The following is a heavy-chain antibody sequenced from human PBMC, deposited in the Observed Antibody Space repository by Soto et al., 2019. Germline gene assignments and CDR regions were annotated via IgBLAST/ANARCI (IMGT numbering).Heavy chain of an antibody. Sequence: ASVKVSCKASGGTFSSYAISWVRQAPGQGLEWMGGIIPIFGTANYAQKFQGRVTITADESTSTAYMELSSLRSEDTAVYYCASGGVTPYYYYGMDVWGQGTTVTVSS. J-gene: IGHJ6*02. D-gene: IGHD3-10*01. CDR3: ASGGVTPYYYYGMDV. CDR2: IIPIFGTA. V-gene: IGHV1-69*13. CDR1: GGTFSSYA.